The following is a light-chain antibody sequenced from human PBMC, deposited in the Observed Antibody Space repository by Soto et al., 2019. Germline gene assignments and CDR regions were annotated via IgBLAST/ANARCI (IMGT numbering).Light chain of an antibody. Sequence: IVWTQSPVTLSLSQGERATLSCRASQSVMTYLAWYQKKPGQDPRLLIYDATKRAAGIPARFSGSGSGTDFKLRIVSLETEDSAVYECQQHSSWPGTFGEGTKVEN. CDR1: QSVMTY. CDR3: QQHSSWPGT. V-gene: IGKV3-11*01. CDR2: DAT. J-gene: IGKJ4*01.